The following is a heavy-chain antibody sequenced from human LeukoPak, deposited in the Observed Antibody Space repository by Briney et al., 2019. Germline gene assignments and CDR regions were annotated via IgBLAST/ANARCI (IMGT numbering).Heavy chain of an antibody. CDR3: AREVKYCSGGSCYEGNWYFDL. CDR2: IYYSGST. J-gene: IGHJ2*01. Sequence: SETLSLTCTVSGGSISSGGYYWSWIRQHPGTGLEWIGYIYYSGSTYYNPSLKSRVTISVDTSKNQFSLKLSSVTAADTAVYYCAREVKYCSGGSCYEGNWYFDLWGRGTLVTVSS. CDR1: GGSISSGGYY. V-gene: IGHV4-31*03. D-gene: IGHD2-15*01.